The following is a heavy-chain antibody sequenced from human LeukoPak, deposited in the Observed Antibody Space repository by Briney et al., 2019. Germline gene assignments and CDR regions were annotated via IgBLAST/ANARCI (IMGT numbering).Heavy chain of an antibody. CDR1: GGTFSSYA. CDR2: INPNSGGT. D-gene: IGHD3-16*01. Sequence: ASVKVSCKASGGTFSSYAISWVRQAPGQGLEWMGWINPNSGGTNYAQKFQGRVTMTRDTSISTAYMELSSLRSDDTAVYYCARVVVPAGGGVVDYWGQGTLVTVSS. J-gene: IGHJ4*02. CDR3: ARVVVPAGGGVVDY. V-gene: IGHV1-2*02.